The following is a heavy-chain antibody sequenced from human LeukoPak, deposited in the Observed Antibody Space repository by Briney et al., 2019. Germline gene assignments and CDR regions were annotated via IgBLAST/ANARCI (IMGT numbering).Heavy chain of an antibody. CDR1: AFTFDDYA. J-gene: IGHJ4*02. Sequence: GGSLRLSCAASAFTFDDYAMHWVRQAPGKGLEWVSGISWNSGSIGYADSVKGRFTISRDNAKNSLYLQMNSLRAEDTALYYCAKDGLWFGESMYYWGQGTLVTVSS. CDR2: ISWNSGSI. CDR3: AKDGLWFGESMYY. D-gene: IGHD3-10*01. V-gene: IGHV3-9*01.